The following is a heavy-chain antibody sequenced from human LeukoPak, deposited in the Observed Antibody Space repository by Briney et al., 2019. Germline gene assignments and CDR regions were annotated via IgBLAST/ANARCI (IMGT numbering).Heavy chain of an antibody. D-gene: IGHD2-2*02. CDR1: GFTFSSYW. V-gene: IGHV3-74*01. CDR2: IASDGSST. J-gene: IGHJ6*02. CDR3: AKDTNCSSTSCYTPNYYYYGMDV. Sequence: GGSLRLSCAASGFTFSSYWMNWVRQAPGKGLVWVSRIASDGSSTTYADSVKGRFSISRDNAKNTLYLQMNSLRVEDTAVYYCAKDTNCSSTSCYTPNYYYYGMDVWGQGTTVTVSS.